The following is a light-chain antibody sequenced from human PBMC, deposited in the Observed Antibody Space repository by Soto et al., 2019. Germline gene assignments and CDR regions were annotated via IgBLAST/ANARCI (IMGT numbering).Light chain of an antibody. CDR3: LLSYSGAHVV. CDR1: TGAVTSGHY. Sequence: QAVVTQEPSLTVSPGGTVTLTCGSSTGAVTSGHYPYWFQQKPGQAPRTLIYDTSNKHSWTPARFSGSLLGGKAALTLSGAQPEDEAEYYCLLSYSGAHVVFGGGTKLTAL. CDR2: DTS. J-gene: IGLJ2*01. V-gene: IGLV7-46*01.